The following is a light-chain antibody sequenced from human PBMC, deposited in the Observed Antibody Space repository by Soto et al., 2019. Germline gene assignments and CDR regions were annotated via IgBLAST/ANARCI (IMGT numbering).Light chain of an antibody. CDR3: HQYDRSPQT. CDR1: QTVRSSY. V-gene: IGKV3-20*01. CDR2: GAS. J-gene: IGKJ1*01. Sequence: EIVLTQSPGTLSLSLGEGATLSCRASQTVRSSYLAWYQQKPGQAPRLLIYGASRRATGIPDRFSGSGSGTDFTLTISRLEPEDFAVYYCHQYDRSPQTFGQGTKVDIK.